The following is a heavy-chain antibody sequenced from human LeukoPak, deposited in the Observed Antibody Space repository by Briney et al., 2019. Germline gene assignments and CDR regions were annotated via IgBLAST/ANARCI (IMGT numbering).Heavy chain of an antibody. Sequence: HSGGSLRLSCAASGFTFSSYWMSWVRQAPGKGLEWVANIKQDGSEKYYVDSVKGRFTISRDNAKNSLYLQMNSLRAEDTAVYYCARDSPYDILTGYPPLDYWGQGTLVTVSS. CDR2: IKQDGSEK. J-gene: IGHJ4*02. CDR1: GFTFSSYW. D-gene: IGHD3-9*01. CDR3: ARDSPYDILTGYPPLDY. V-gene: IGHV3-7*03.